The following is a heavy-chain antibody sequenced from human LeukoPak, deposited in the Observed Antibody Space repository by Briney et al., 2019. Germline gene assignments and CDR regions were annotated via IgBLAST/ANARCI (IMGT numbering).Heavy chain of an antibody. CDR3: ARAPSEVGGYYPEYFRH. CDR2: IKSDGKT. D-gene: IGHD3-3*01. J-gene: IGHJ1*01. Sequence: PGGSLRLSCAASGFTFSDYYMSWIRQAPGKGLVWVSRIKSDGKTNYADSVKGRFTISRDNAKNTVSLQMNSLRADDTGVYYCARAPSEVGGYYPEYFRHWGQGTLVTVSS. CDR1: GFTFSDYY. V-gene: IGHV3-74*01.